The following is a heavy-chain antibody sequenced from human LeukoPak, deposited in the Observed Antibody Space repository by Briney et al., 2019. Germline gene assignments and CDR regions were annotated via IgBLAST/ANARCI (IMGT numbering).Heavy chain of an antibody. CDR3: ARGLYKYQLLNPPLVDY. D-gene: IGHD2-2*01. V-gene: IGHV1-8*03. Sequence: ASVKVSCKASGYTFTSYDINWVRQATGQGLEWMGWMNPNSGNTGYAQKFQGRVTITRNTSISTAYMELSSLRSEDTAVYYCARGLYKYQLLNPPLVDYWGRGTLVTVSS. J-gene: IGHJ4*02. CDR1: GYTFTSYD. CDR2: MNPNSGNT.